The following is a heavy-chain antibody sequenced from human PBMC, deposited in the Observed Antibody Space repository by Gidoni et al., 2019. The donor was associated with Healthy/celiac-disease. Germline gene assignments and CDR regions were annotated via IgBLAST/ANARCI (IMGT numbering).Heavy chain of an antibody. CDR1: GGSISSGGSY. CDR3: ARGNDAYYYDSSGYFYYFDY. Sequence: QVQLQESGPGLVKPSQTLSLTCPVSGGSISSGGSYWNWIRKHPGKGLEWIGYIYDSGSTYYNPSLKSRVTISVDTSKNQFSLKLSSVTAADTAVYYCARGNDAYYYDSSGYFYYFDYWGQGTLVTVSS. V-gene: IGHV4-31*03. J-gene: IGHJ4*02. CDR2: IYDSGST. D-gene: IGHD3-22*01.